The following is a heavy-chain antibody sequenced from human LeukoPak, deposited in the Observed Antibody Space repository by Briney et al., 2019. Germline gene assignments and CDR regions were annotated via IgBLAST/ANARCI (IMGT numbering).Heavy chain of an antibody. D-gene: IGHD2-15*01. Sequence: PGGSLRLSCAASGFTFSSYAMSWVRQAPGKGLEWVSGISGSGGSTYYADSVKGRFTISRDNSKSTLYLQMNSLRAEDTAVYYCAKDQAYCSGGSCYSSFDYWGQGTLVTVSS. CDR1: GFTFSSYA. CDR3: AKDQAYCSGGSCYSSFDY. CDR2: ISGSGGST. V-gene: IGHV3-23*01. J-gene: IGHJ4*02.